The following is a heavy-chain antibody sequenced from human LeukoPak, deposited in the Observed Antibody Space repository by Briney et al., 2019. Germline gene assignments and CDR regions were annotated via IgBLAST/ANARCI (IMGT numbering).Heavy chain of an antibody. V-gene: IGHV4-38-2*02. J-gene: IGHJ1*01. Sequence: SETLSLTCTVSGYSISSGYHWGWIRQPPGKGLEWIGSIYHSGSTYYTPSLKSRVTISVDTSKNPFSLKLRSLTAADTAVYYCARVVQSTDSSCFYLAEYFQHWGQGTLVTVSS. D-gene: IGHD3-22*01. CDR3: ARVVQSTDSSCFYLAEYFQH. CDR1: GYSISSGYH. CDR2: IYHSGST.